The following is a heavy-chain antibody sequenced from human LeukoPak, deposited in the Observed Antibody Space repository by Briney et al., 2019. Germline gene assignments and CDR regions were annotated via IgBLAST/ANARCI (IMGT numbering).Heavy chain of an antibody. J-gene: IGHJ4*02. D-gene: IGHD4-11*01. CDR3: AKGGGLQPSLDY. CDR2: IWYDGSNE. CDR1: GFTFSSYG. Sequence: GGSLRLSGAASGFTFSSYGMRWVRQAPGKGLEWVAVIWYDGSNEYYADSVKGRFTISRDNSKNTLYLQMNSLRAEDTAVYYCAKGGGLQPSLDYWGQGTLVTVSS. V-gene: IGHV3-33*06.